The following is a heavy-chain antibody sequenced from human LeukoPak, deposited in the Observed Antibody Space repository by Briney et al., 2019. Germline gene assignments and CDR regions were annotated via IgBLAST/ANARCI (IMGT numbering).Heavy chain of an antibody. V-gene: IGHV4-39*07. CDR2: IYYSGST. J-gene: IGHJ4*02. D-gene: IGHD5-18*01. Sequence: SETLSLTCTVSGGSISSSSYYWGWIRQPPGKGLEWIGSIYYSGSTNYNPSLKSRVTISVDTSKNQFSLKLSSVTAADTAVYYCARAGDGYTLNYWGQGTLVTVSS. CDR3: ARAGDGYTLNY. CDR1: GGSISSSSYY.